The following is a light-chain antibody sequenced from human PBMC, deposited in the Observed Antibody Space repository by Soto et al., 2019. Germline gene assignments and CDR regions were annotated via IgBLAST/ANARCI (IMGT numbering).Light chain of an antibody. CDR3: QQYHSYWP. J-gene: IGKJ1*01. V-gene: IGKV1-5*01. CDR1: QKIRGR. CDR2: EAS. Sequence: DFQMTQCPSTLSASVGDRVTITCRASQKIRGRLAWCQQKPGKAPKLLIYEASSLQSGIPQRFSGSASGTEFTPTLTSLQTDDFSTYYFQQYHSYWPVAQGT.